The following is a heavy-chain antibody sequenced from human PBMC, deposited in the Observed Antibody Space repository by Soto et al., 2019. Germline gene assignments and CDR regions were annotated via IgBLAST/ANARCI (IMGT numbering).Heavy chain of an antibody. V-gene: IGHV1-69*13. CDR1: GGTFGSYA. CDR3: ARAHYDILTGYSLNWFDT. J-gene: IGHJ5*02. Sequence: ASVKVTCKASGGTFGSYAISWVRQAPGRGLEWMGGIIPIFGTANYAQKFQGRVTITADESTSTAYMELSSLRSEDTAVYYCARAHYDILTGYSLNWFDTWGQGTLVTVSS. D-gene: IGHD3-9*01. CDR2: IIPIFGTA.